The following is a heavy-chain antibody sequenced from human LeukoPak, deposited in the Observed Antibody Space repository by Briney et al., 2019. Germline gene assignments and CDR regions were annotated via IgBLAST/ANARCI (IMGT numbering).Heavy chain of an antibody. J-gene: IGHJ4*02. V-gene: IGHV3-48*03. CDR3: ASARQAYDILTGYYSRDY. CDR1: GFTFSSYE. CDR2: ISSSGSTI. Sequence: GGSLRLSCAVSGFTFSSYEMNWVRQAPGKGLEWVSYISSSGSTIYYADSVKGRFTISRDNAKNSLYLQMNSLRAEDTAVYYCASARQAYDILTGYYSRDYWGQGTLVTVSS. D-gene: IGHD3-9*01.